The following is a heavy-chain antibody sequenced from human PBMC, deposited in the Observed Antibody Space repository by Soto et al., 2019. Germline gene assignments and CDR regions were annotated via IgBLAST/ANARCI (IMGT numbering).Heavy chain of an antibody. J-gene: IGHJ6*03. CDR3: AFWYGDYYYYYYMDV. CDR1: GFTFSSYA. Sequence: PGGSLRLSCAASGFTFSSYAMSWVRQAPGKGLEWVSAISGSGGSTYYADSVKGRFTISRDNSKNTLYLQMNSLRAEDTAVYYCAFWYGDYYYYYYMDVRGKRTTVTGSS. D-gene: IGHD4-17*01. CDR2: ISGSGGST. V-gene: IGHV3-23*01.